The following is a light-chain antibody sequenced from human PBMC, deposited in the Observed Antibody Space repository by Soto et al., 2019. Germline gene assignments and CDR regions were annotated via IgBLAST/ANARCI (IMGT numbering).Light chain of an antibody. CDR3: QQYNSYPRT. CDR1: QDISVY. V-gene: IGKV1-16*01. CDR2: AAS. J-gene: IGKJ5*01. Sequence: DIQMTQSPSSLSASVGDRVSITCRASQDISVYLAWFQQKPGNAPKSLISAASSLQSGVPSRFSGTGSGTDFTLTISSLQPEDFATYYCQQYNSYPRTFGQGTRLEMK.